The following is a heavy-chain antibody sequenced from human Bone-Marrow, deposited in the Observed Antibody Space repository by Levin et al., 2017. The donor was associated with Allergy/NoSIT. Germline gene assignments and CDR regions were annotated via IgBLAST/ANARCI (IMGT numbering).Heavy chain of an antibody. J-gene: IGHJ5*02. CDR2: IYPGDSDT. V-gene: IGHV5-51*01. CDR3: ARSGLNPLVPNWFDP. Sequence: KAGESLKISCQGSGYSFTNYWIAWVRQVPGKGLEWMGNIYPGDSDTKYNPSFQGHVTISADKSTSTAFLQWSSLKASDTAIYYCARSGLNPLVPNWFDPWGQGTLVTVSS. D-gene: IGHD6-13*01. CDR1: GYSFTNYW.